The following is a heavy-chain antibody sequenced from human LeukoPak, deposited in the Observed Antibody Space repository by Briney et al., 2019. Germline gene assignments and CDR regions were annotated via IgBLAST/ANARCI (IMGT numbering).Heavy chain of an antibody. CDR2: IYYSGST. J-gene: IGHJ4*02. Sequence: SSETLSLTCTVSGGSISSGGYYWSWIRQHPGKGLEWIGYIYYSGSTYYNPSLKSRVTISVDTSKNQFSLKLSSVTAADTAVYYCAREAAAGTVYFDYWGQGTLVTVSS. V-gene: IGHV4-31*03. D-gene: IGHD6-13*01. CDR3: AREAAAGTVYFDY. CDR1: GGSISSGGYY.